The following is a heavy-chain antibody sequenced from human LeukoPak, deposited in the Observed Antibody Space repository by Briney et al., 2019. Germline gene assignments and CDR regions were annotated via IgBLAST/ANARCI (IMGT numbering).Heavy chain of an antibody. D-gene: IGHD3-10*01. V-gene: IGHV3-53*01. CDR1: GFSFSNYG. Sequence: PGRSLRLSCGASGFSFSNYGMSWVRQAPGKGLEWVSLIYINGSTYYADSVKGRFTISRDNSKNTLYLQMNSLRAEDTALYYCARDLGFGDYGMDVWGKGTTVTVSS. CDR2: IYINGST. CDR3: ARDLGFGDYGMDV. J-gene: IGHJ6*04.